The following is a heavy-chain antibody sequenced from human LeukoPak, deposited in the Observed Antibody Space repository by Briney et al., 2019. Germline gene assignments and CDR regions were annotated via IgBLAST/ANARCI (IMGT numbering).Heavy chain of an antibody. J-gene: IGHJ6*02. CDR2: ITSSSSTI. Sequence: GGSLRLSCAASGFTFSSYSMNWVRQAPGKGLEWVSYITSSSSTIYYADSVKGRFTISRDNAKNSLYLQMNILRDEDTAVYYCAIGPYGMDVWGQGTTVTVSS. CDR3: AIGPYGMDV. V-gene: IGHV3-48*02. CDR1: GFTFSSYS.